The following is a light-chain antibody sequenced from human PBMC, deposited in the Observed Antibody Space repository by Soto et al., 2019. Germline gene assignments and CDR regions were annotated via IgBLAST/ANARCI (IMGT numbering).Light chain of an antibody. CDR1: QSVFYSSNNKTY. Sequence: DIVMTQSPDSLAVSLGERATITCKSSQSVFYSSNNKTYLDWYLQKPGQPPQLLISLGSNRASGVPDRFSGSGSGTDFTLKISRVEAEDVGVYYCMQALQTRTFGQGTKVDIK. J-gene: IGKJ1*01. V-gene: IGKV2-28*01. CDR2: LGS. CDR3: MQALQTRT.